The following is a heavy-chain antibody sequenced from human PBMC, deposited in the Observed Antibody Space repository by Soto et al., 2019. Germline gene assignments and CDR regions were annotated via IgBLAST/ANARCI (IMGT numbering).Heavy chain of an antibody. CDR3: ARDGDGGAAFDI. CDR1: GFTFSSYA. CDR2: ISGSGGST. Sequence: EVQLLESGGGLVQPGGSLRLSCAASGFTFSSYAMSWVRQAPGKGLEWVSAISGSGGSTYYADSVKGRFTISRDNAKNSLYLQMNSLRAEDTAVYYCARDGDGGAAFDIWGQGTMVTVSS. V-gene: IGHV3-23*01. D-gene: IGHD3-16*01. J-gene: IGHJ3*02.